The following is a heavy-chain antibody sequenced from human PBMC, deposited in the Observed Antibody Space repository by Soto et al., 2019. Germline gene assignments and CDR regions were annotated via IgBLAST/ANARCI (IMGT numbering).Heavy chain of an antibody. D-gene: IGHD2-21*02. CDR2: INIGGDIT. Sequence: GGSLRLSCGVSGFTFSNYAMSCVRQAPGKGLEWVSAINIGGDITYYADSVKGRFTISRDNSKNTLYLKMKSLRAEDTAVYYCAKLLVTQMTYYYYGLEVWGQGTTVTVSS. V-gene: IGHV3-23*01. CDR3: AKLLVTQMTYYYYGLEV. J-gene: IGHJ6*02. CDR1: GFTFSNYA.